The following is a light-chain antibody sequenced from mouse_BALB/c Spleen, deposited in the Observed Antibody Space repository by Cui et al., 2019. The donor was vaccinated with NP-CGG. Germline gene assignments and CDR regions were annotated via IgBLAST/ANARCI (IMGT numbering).Light chain of an antibody. CDR3: ALWYSNHWV. CDR1: IGAVTTSNY. CDR2: GTN. Sequence: QAVVTQESALTTSPGETVTLTCRSSIGAVTTSNYANWVREKPDHLFTGLIGGTNNRVPGVPARFSGSLIGDKAALTITGAQTEDEAIYFCALWYSNHWVFGGGTKLTVV. V-gene: IGLV1*01. J-gene: IGLJ1*01.